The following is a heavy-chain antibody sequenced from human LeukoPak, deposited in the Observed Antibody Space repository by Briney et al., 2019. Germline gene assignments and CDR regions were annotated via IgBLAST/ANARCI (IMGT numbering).Heavy chain of an antibody. CDR2: ISGSGAST. J-gene: IGHJ6*02. V-gene: IGHV3-23*01. CDR3: AKGFSYYYYYGMDV. D-gene: IGHD3-10*01. CDR1: GFTFNSYA. Sequence: GGSLRLSRAASGFTFNSYAMSWVRQAPGKGLEWVSAISGSGASTYYADSVKGRFTISRDNSKDTLYVQTNSLRVDDTAVYYCAKGFSYYYYYGMDVWGQGTTVTV.